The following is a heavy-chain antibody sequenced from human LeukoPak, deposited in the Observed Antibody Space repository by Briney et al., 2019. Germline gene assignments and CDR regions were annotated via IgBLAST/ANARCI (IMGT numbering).Heavy chain of an antibody. Sequence: SETLSLTCTVSDGSISSYYWSWIRQPPGKGLEWIGYIYYSGSTNYNPSLKSRVTISVDTSKNQFSLKLSSVTAADTAVYYCAKDPTKNYDYVWGSYRHDYWGQGTLVTVSS. D-gene: IGHD3-16*02. CDR3: AKDPTKNYDYVWGSYRHDY. CDR1: DGSISSYY. CDR2: IYYSGST. V-gene: IGHV4-59*01. J-gene: IGHJ4*02.